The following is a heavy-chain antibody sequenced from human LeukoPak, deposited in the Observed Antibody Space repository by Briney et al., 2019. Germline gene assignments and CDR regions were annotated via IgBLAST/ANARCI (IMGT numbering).Heavy chain of an antibody. V-gene: IGHV1-2*02. J-gene: IGHJ4*02. CDR2: INPKSGAT. Sequence: ASVKVSYKTSGYTFTDYYIHWVRQAPGQGLEWMGWINPKSGATDFAQKFQGRITLTRDTSITTAHMEMNRLTSDDTAVYFCTIDEWELPGYWGQGTRVTVAT. D-gene: IGHD1-26*01. CDR3: TIDEWELPGY. CDR1: GYTFTDYY.